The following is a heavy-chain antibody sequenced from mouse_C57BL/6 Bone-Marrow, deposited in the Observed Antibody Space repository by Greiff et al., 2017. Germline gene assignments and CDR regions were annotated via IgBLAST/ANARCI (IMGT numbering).Heavy chain of an antibody. Sequence: VQLQQSGPELVKPGASVKISCKASGYTFTDYYMNWVKQSHGKSLEWIGDINPNNGGTSYNQKFKGKATLTVDKSSSTAYMELRSLTSEDSAVYYCARDYGSYWYFDVWGTGTTVTVSS. D-gene: IGHD1-1*01. CDR3: ARDYGSYWYFDV. CDR2: INPNNGGT. CDR1: GYTFTDYY. V-gene: IGHV1-26*01. J-gene: IGHJ1*03.